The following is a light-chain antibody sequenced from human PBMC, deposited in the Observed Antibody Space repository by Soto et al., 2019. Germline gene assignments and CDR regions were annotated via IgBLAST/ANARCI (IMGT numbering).Light chain of an antibody. CDR2: LETSGSY. CDR1: SGYTTYI. V-gene: IGLV4-60*02. Sequence: QSVLTQSSSASASLGSSVKLTCIRSSGYTTYIIAWHQQQPGKAPRYLMKLETSGSYNKGSGVPDRFSGSSSGADRYLTISNLQFEDEADYYCETWDINTHVVFGGGTKLTVL. J-gene: IGLJ2*01. CDR3: ETWDINTHVV.